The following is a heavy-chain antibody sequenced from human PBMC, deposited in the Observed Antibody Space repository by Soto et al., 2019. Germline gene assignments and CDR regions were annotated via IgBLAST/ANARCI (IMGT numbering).Heavy chain of an antibody. D-gene: IGHD5-18*01. J-gene: IGHJ4*02. CDR3: ARDAAMVAFDY. CDR2: VSSSSSYI. CDR1: GFTFSSYS. V-gene: IGHV3-21*01. Sequence: GGSLRLSCAASGFTFSSYSMNWVRQAPGKGLEWVSSVSSSSSYIYYADSVKGRFTISRDNAKNSLYLQMNSLRAEDTAVYYCARDAAMVAFDYWGQGTLVTVSS.